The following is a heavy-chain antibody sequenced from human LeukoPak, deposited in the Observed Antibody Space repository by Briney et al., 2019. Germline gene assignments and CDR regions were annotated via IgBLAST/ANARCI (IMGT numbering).Heavy chain of an antibody. CDR3: VASYYDSSDYYFDY. Sequence: GASVKVSCKASGYTFTGYYMHWVRQAPGQGLEWMGWINPNSGGTNYAQKFQGRVTMTRDTSISTAYMELSRLRSDDTAVYYCVASYYDSSDYYFDYWGQGTLVTVSS. CDR1: GYTFTGYY. V-gene: IGHV1-2*02. CDR2: INPNSGGT. J-gene: IGHJ4*02. D-gene: IGHD3-22*01.